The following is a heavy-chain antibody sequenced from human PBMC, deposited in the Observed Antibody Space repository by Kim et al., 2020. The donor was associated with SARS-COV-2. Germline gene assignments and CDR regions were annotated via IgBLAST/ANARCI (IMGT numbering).Heavy chain of an antibody. CDR1: GGSISSTSSY. D-gene: IGHD3-10*01. CDR2: IYYRGTT. V-gene: IGHV4-39*07. CDR3: VSEEMQYGSGTKNWFDP. Sequence: SETLSLTCSVSGGSISSTSSYWGWIRQPPGKGLEWIVSIYYRGTTYYKSSLKSRVSISVDTSENQFSLKLSSVTAADTAVYYCVSEEMQYGSGTKNWFDPWGQGTLVTVSS. J-gene: IGHJ5*02.